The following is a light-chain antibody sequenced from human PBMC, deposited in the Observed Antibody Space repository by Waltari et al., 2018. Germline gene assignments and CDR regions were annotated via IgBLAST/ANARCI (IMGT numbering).Light chain of an antibody. Sequence: QSVLTQPPSVSGAPGQSVTISCTGSSSNIGAGYDVHWYQQLPGLAPKLLIYAFSTRPSGVSDRFYGSKSGTSASLAINGLQAEDEAVYYCQSYDSSLSAVFGGGTKLTVL. J-gene: IGLJ3*02. V-gene: IGLV1-40*01. CDR2: AFS. CDR3: QSYDSSLSAV. CDR1: SSNIGAGYD.